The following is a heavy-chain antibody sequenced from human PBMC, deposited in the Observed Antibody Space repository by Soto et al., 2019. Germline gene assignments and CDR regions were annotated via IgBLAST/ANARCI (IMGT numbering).Heavy chain of an antibody. Sequence: KPSETLSLTCTVSGGSISSSSYYWGWIRQPPGKGLEWIGSIYYSGSTYYNPSLKSRVTISVDTSKNQFSLKLSSVTAADTAVYYCASRSYYYYYYGMDVWGQGTTVTVSS. V-gene: IGHV4-39*01. CDR2: IYYSGST. J-gene: IGHJ6*02. CDR3: ASRSYYYYYYGMDV. CDR1: GGSISSSSYY. D-gene: IGHD3-16*02.